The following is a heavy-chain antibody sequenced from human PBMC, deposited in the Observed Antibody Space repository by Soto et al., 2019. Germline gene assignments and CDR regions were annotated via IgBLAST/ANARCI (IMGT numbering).Heavy chain of an antibody. CDR1: DGSISSSNW. J-gene: IGHJ2*01. CDR3: ARVRTYYYDISGYYRYFDL. D-gene: IGHD3-22*01. CDR2: MYHSGST. V-gene: IGHV4-4*02. Sequence: PSETLSLTCTVSDGSISSSNWWSWVRQPPGKGLEWIGEMYHSGSTNYNPSLRSRVTISIDKSKNQFSLKLSSVTAADTAVYYCARVRTYYYDISGYYRYFDLWGRGTLVTVSS.